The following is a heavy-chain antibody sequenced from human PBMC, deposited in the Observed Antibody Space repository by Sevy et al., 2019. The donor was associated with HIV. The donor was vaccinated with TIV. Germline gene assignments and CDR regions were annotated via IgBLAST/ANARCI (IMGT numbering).Heavy chain of an antibody. V-gene: IGHV1-18*04. J-gene: IGHJ3*02. CDR2: ISAYNGNT. CDR1: GYTFTSYG. Sequence: ASVKVSCKASGYTFTSYGISWVRQAPGQGLEWMGWISAYNGNTNYAQKLQGRVTMTTDTSTSTAYMELRSLRSDDTAVYYCAREYYDSGGYYYTFDAFDIWGQGTMVTVSS. CDR3: AREYYDSGGYYYTFDAFDI. D-gene: IGHD3-22*01.